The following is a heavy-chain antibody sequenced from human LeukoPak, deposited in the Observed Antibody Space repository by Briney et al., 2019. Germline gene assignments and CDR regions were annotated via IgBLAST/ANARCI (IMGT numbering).Heavy chain of an antibody. CDR3: VRREGNSHYDF. D-gene: IGHD4-23*01. Sequence: GESLKISCTGSGYNFPTYWIGWVRQMPGKGLEWMGIIYPSDSDTRYSPPFQGQVTISADKSINTAYLQWSSLKASDTAMYFCVRREGNSHYDFWGQGTLVTVSS. J-gene: IGHJ4*02. CDR2: IYPSDSDT. V-gene: IGHV5-51*01. CDR1: GYNFPTYW.